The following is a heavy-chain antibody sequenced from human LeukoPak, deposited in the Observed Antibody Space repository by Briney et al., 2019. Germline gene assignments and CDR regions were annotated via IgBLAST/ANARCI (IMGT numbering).Heavy chain of an antibody. Sequence: SETLSLTCTVSGGSVSSGSYYWSWIRQPPGKGLEWIGYIYYSGSTNYNPSLKSRVTISVDTSKNQFSLKLSSVTAADTAVYYCARDRPNYCGSGRLSFDIWGQGTMVTVSS. D-gene: IGHD3-10*01. CDR2: IYYSGST. CDR3: ARDRPNYCGSGRLSFDI. J-gene: IGHJ3*02. CDR1: GGSVSSGSYY. V-gene: IGHV4-61*01.